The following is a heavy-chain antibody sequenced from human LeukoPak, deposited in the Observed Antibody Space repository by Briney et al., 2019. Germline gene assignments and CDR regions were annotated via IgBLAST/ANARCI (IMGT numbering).Heavy chain of an antibody. CDR3: ARGAPGYSSGCYDY. CDR1: GGSISSYY. D-gene: IGHD6-19*01. Sequence: ASETLSLTCTVSGGSISSYYWSWIRQPPGKGLEWIGYIYYSGSTNYNPSLKSRVTISVDTSKNQFSLKLSSVTAADTAVYYCARGAPGYSSGCYDYWGQGTLVTVSS. J-gene: IGHJ4*02. CDR2: IYYSGST. V-gene: IGHV4-59*01.